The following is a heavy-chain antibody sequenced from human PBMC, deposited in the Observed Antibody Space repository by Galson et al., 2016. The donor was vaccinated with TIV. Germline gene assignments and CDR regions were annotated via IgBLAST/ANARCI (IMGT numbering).Heavy chain of an antibody. CDR1: GFSLSDCGMC. D-gene: IGHD3-22*01. Sequence: PALVKPTQTLTLTCTFSGFSLSDCGMCVTWIRQPPGKALEWLGRIDWDDDIFYTYRTSLKTRLTISKDTSKNQVVLTLANVDPLGTATYYCARISGYYDHSGYYTPRDFDYWGQGTLVTVSS. CDR3: ARISGYYDHSGYYTPRDFDY. J-gene: IGHJ4*02. V-gene: IGHV2-70*17. CDR2: IDWDDDI.